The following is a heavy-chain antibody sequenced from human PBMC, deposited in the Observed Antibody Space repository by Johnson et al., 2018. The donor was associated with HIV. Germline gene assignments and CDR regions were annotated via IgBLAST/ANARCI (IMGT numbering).Heavy chain of an antibody. V-gene: IGHV3-11*04. CDR1: GFTFSDYS. Sequence: QVQLVESGGGLVKPGGSLRVSCAASGFTFSDYSMRWIRQAPGKGLEWVSYIRSSGSTIYYADSVKGRFTISRDNAKNSLYLQMNSLRAEDTAVYYCARVQIISGFNWHYYESSIDAVDIWGQGTMVTVSS. CDR2: IRSSGSTI. CDR3: ARVQIISGFNWHYYESSIDAVDI. D-gene: IGHD3-22*01. J-gene: IGHJ3*02.